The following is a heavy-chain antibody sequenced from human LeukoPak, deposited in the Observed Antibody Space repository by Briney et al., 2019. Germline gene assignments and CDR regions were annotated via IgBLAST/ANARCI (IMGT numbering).Heavy chain of an antibody. CDR1: GGSISSGDYY. D-gene: IGHD3-16*02. Sequence: PSETLSLTCTVSGGSISSGDYYWSWILQPPGKGLEWIGYIYYSGSTYYNPSLKSRVTISVDTSKNQFSLKLSSVTAADTAVYYCARVDHQITFGGVIVRVFDYWGQGTLVTVSS. J-gene: IGHJ4*02. V-gene: IGHV4-30-4*01. CDR2: IYYSGST. CDR3: ARVDHQITFGGVIVRVFDY.